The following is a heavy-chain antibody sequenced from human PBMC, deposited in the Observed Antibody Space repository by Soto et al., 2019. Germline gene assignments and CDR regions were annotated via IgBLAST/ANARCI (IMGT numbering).Heavy chain of an antibody. V-gene: IGHV1-3*01. CDR3: ARGGHIAVVTDSFDS. J-gene: IGHJ4*02. D-gene: IGHD2-21*02. CDR1: GYTFTSYA. CDR2: INAGNGNT. Sequence: GASVKVSCKASGYTFTSYAIHWVRQAPGQRLEWMGWINAGNGNTKYSQKFQGRVTITRDTSASTAYMELSSLRSADTAVYYCARGGHIAVVTDSFDSWGQGTLVTVSS.